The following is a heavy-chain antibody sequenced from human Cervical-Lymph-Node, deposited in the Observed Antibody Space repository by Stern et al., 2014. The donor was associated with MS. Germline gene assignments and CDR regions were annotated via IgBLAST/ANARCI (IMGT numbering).Heavy chain of an antibody. V-gene: IGHV3-23*04. CDR1: GFTFSSYA. CDR2: ISGSDGST. J-gene: IGHJ4*02. Sequence: VQLVQSGGTLVQPGGSLRPSCAASGFTFSSYALSWARQAPGKGLEWVSVISGSDGSTFYADSVKGRFTISRDNSKNTLFLQMNSLRAEDTAVYYCAKVYGSGPFDYWGQGTLVTVSS. D-gene: IGHD6-19*01. CDR3: AKVYGSGPFDY.